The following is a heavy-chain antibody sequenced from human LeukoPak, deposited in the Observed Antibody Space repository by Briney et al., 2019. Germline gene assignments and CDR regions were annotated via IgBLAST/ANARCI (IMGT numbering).Heavy chain of an antibody. V-gene: IGHV3-11*04. CDR3: ARAPRATVTIDY. D-gene: IGHD4-17*01. CDR1: GFTFSDYY. Sequence: GGSLRLSCAASGFTFSDYYMSWIRQAPGKGLEWVSYISSSGSTIYYADSVKGRFTISRDNAKNSLYLQMDSLRAEDTAVYYCARAPRATVTIDYWGQGTLVTVSS. CDR2: ISSSGSTI. J-gene: IGHJ4*02.